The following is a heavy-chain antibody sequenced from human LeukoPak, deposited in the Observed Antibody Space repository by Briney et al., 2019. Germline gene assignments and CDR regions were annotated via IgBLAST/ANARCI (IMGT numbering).Heavy chain of an antibody. V-gene: IGHV3-9*02. D-gene: IGHD4/OR15-4a*01. CDR1: GFTTEDYA. CDR2: IFLWNGGV. Sequence: GGSLRLSRAVSGFTTEDYAMHWVRQVPGRGLEWVSGIFLWNGGVGYADSVRGRFIVSRDKAKNSLYLQMNSLRPEDTGLYYCGKDLVPGGLDSWGQGTLVTVS. CDR3: GKDLVPGGLDS. J-gene: IGHJ5*01.